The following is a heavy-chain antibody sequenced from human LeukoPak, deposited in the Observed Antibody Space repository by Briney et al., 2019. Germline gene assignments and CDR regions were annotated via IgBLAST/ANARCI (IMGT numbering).Heavy chain of an antibody. Sequence: KPGASVKVSCKASGYTFTSYGISWVRQAPGQGLEWMGWISAHNGNTNYAQKLQGRVTMTTDTSTRTAYMELRSLTSDDTAVYYCTREPRLRYLDRTRYGMDVWGQRTTGTVSS. V-gene: IGHV1-18*01. D-gene: IGHD3-9*01. CDR1: GYTFTSYG. CDR2: ISAHNGNT. J-gene: IGHJ6*02. CDR3: TREPRLRYLDRTRYGMDV.